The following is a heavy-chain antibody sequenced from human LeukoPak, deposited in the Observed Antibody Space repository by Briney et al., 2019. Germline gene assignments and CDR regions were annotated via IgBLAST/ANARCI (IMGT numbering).Heavy chain of an antibody. D-gene: IGHD6-13*01. V-gene: IGHV4-34*01. CDR2: INHSGST. CDR3: AGVGSCNDY. Sequence: PSETLSLTCAVYGGSFSGYYWSWIRQPPGKGLEWIGEINHSGSTNYNPSLKSRVTISVDTSKNQFSLKLSSVTAADTAVYYCAGVGSCNDYWGQGTLVTVSS. CDR1: GGSFSGYY. J-gene: IGHJ4*02.